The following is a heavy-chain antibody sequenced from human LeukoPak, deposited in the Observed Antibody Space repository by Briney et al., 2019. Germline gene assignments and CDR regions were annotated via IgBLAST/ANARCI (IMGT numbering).Heavy chain of an antibody. D-gene: IGHD7-27*01. Sequence: ASVKVSCKASGYTFTGYYMHWVRQAPGQGLEWMGRINPNSGGTNYAQKFQGRVTMTRDTSISTAYMELSRLRSDDTAVYCCARDGDNAYYFDYWGQGTLVTVSS. CDR2: INPNSGGT. J-gene: IGHJ4*02. CDR1: GYTFTGYY. CDR3: ARDGDNAYYFDY. V-gene: IGHV1-2*06.